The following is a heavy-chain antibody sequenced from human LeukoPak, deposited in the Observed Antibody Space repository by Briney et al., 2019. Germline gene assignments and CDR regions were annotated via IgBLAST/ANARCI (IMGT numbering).Heavy chain of an antibody. CDR2: ISAYNGNT. CDR3: ARETTDPYYYGSGTSDAFDI. CDR1: GYTFTSYG. Sequence: ASVKVSCKASGYTFTSYGISWVRQAPGQGLEWMGWISAYNGNTNYAQKLQGRVTMTTDTSTSTAYMELRSLRSDDTAVYYCARETTDPYYYGSGTSDAFDIWGQGTIVTVSS. V-gene: IGHV1-18*01. J-gene: IGHJ3*02. D-gene: IGHD3-10*01.